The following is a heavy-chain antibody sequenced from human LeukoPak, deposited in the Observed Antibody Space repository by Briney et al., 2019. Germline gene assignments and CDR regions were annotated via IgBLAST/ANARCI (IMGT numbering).Heavy chain of an antibody. CDR3: ASQVVAARDPFDY. CDR2: ISGSGGST. Sequence: PGGSLRLSCAASGFTFSSYAMSWVRQAPGKGLEWVSAISGSGGSTYYADSVKGRFTISRDNSKNTLYLRMNSLRAEDTAVYYCASQVVAARDPFDYWGQGTLVTVSS. CDR1: GFTFSSYA. D-gene: IGHD2-15*01. J-gene: IGHJ4*02. V-gene: IGHV3-23*01.